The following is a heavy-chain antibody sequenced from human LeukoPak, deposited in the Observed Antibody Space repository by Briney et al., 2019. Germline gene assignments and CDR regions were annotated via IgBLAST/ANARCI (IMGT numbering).Heavy chain of an antibody. V-gene: IGHV4-34*01. CDR1: GGSFSGYY. CDR3: AARDVLTGLDGY. J-gene: IGHJ4*02. Sequence: PETLSLTCAVYGGSFSGYYWSWIRQPPGKGLEWIGEINHSGSTKYNPSLKSRVTISVDTSKNQFSLNLSSVTAADTAVYYCAARDVLTGLDGYWGQGTLVTVSS. CDR2: INHSGST. D-gene: IGHD3-9*01.